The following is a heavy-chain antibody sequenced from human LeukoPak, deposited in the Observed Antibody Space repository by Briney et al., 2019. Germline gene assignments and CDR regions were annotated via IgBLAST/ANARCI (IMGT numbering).Heavy chain of an antibody. V-gene: IGHV4-39*07. CDR3: AREGGNYYDSSGYDY. D-gene: IGHD3-22*01. CDR2: IFYSGNT. J-gene: IGHJ4*02. CDR1: GGSISSSSYY. Sequence: SETLSLTCTVSGGSISSSSYYWGWIRQPPGKGLEWIGNIFYSGNTYYNPSLKSRVTMSVDTSKNQFSLKLSSVTAADTAVYYCAREGGNYYDSSGYDYWGQGTLVTVSS.